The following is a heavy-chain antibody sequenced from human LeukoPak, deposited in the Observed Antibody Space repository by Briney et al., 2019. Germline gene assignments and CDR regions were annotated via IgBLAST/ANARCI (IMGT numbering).Heavy chain of an antibody. V-gene: IGHV1-18*01. D-gene: IGHD6-19*01. CDR2: ISAYNGNT. J-gene: IGHJ4*02. CDR1: GYTFTSYG. CDR3: ARDFGIAVAGFDY. Sequence: ASVKVSCKASGYTFTSYGISWVRQAPGQGLEWMGWISAYNGNTNYAQKLQGRVTMTTDTSTSTAYVELRSLRSDDTAVYYCARDFGIAVAGFDYRGQGTLVTVSS.